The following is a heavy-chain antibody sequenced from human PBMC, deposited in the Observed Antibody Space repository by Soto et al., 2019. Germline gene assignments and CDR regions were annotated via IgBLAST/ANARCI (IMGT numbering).Heavy chain of an antibody. CDR1: GGSVSSGSYY. J-gene: IGHJ4*02. V-gene: IGHV4-61*01. Sequence: TSETLSLTCTVSGGSVSSGSYYWSWIRQPPGKGLEWIGYIYYSGSTNYNPSLKSRVTISVDTSKNQFSLKLSSVTAADTAVYYCARDSRSGYSYGYNDYWGQGTLVTVSS. CDR2: IYYSGST. D-gene: IGHD5-18*01. CDR3: ARDSRSGYSYGYNDY.